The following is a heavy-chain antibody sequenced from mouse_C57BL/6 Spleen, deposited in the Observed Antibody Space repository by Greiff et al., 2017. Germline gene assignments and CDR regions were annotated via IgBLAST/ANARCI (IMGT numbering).Heavy chain of an antibody. J-gene: IGHJ1*03. Sequence: QVQLQQPGAELVKPGASVKLSCKASGYTFTSYWMHWVKQRPGQGLEWIGMIHPNSGSTNYNEKFKSKATLTVDKSSSTAYMQLSSLTSEDSAVYYCASYSNYDGYFDVWGTGTTVTVSS. CDR3: ASYSNYDGYFDV. D-gene: IGHD2-5*01. CDR2: IHPNSGST. CDR1: GYTFTSYW. V-gene: IGHV1-64*01.